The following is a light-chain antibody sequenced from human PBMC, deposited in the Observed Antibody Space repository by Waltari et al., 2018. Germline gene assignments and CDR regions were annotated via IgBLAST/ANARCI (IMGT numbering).Light chain of an antibody. Sequence: QAALTQPPSMSGSPGQSVTISCTGTSRDIGRYNRVSWYQQHPGKAPNLMIYEVSRRPSGVSDRFSGSKSGHTASLTISGLQAEDEADYYCGSYAGSNTLLFGGGTRLTVL. CDR3: GSYAGSNTLL. CDR1: SRDIGRYNR. J-gene: IGLJ7*01. CDR2: EVS. V-gene: IGLV2-11*01.